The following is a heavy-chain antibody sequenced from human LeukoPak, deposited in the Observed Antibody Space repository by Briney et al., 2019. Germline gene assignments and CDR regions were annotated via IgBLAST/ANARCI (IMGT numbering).Heavy chain of an antibody. CDR3: ARVGHEDYYFDY. J-gene: IGHJ4*02. V-gene: IGHV4-59*01. CDR1: GGSISSYY. CDR2: IYYSGST. Sequence: SETLSLTCTVSGGSISSYYWSWIRQPPGKGLEWIGYIYYSGSTNYNPSLKSRVTISVDTSKNQFSLKLSSVTAADTAVYYCARVGHEDYYFDYWGQGTLVTVSS.